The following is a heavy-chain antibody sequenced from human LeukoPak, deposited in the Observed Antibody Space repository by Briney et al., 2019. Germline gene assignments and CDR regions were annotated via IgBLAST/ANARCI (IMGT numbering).Heavy chain of an antibody. D-gene: IGHD1-26*01. CDR3: ARDSRNIVGATTFDY. V-gene: IGHV1-18*04. CDR1: GYTFTGYY. CDR2: ISAYNGNT. J-gene: IGHJ4*02. Sequence: ASVKVSCKASGYTFTGYYMHWVRQAPGQGLEWMGWISAYNGNTNYAQKLQGRVTMTTDTSTSTAYMELRSLRSDDTAVYYCARDSRNIVGATTFDYWGQETLVTVPS.